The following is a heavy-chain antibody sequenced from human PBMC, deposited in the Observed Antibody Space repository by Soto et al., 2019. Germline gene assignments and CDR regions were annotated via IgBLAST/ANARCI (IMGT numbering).Heavy chain of an antibody. V-gene: IGHV3-53*02. CDR3: AGATGRY. Sequence: EVQLVETGGGLIQPGGSLRLSCTASGFTVSSNYMTWVRQAPGKGLEWVSVIYSGGNTYYADSVKGRFTSSRDKSTNPLYIQMNSLRAEDTAVYYCAGATGRYWGQGTLVTVSS. D-gene: IGHD1-1*01. CDR2: IYSGGNT. CDR1: GFTVSSNY. J-gene: IGHJ4*02.